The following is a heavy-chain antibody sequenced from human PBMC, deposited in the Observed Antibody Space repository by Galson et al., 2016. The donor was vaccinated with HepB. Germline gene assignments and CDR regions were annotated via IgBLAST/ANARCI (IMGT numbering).Heavy chain of an antibody. D-gene: IGHD3-22*01. J-gene: IGHJ4*02. Sequence: SLRLSCAPSGFIFSSYVMHWVRQAPGKGLEWVALIWYDGTKKYYAESVKGRFTISRDNSEETLYLQLNSLRAEDTAVYYCARGHYYDSSGFEANPEYWGQGTLVTVSS. CDR1: GFIFSSYV. V-gene: IGHV3-33*01. CDR2: IWYDGTKK. CDR3: ARGHYYDSSGFEANPEY.